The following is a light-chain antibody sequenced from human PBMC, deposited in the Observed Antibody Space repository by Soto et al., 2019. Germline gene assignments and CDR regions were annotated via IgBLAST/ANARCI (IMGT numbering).Light chain of an antibody. CDR2: SAS. V-gene: IGKV1-27*01. CDR1: EGINIY. CDR3: QRYSSAILT. J-gene: IGKJ3*01. Sequence: DIQMTQSPSSLSDSVGDRVTITCRASEGINIYLAWYQQKPGKVPKLLIYSASTLQSGVPSRFSGSGSGTDFTLTISSLQPEDVAAYYCQRYSSAILTFGPGTKVDI.